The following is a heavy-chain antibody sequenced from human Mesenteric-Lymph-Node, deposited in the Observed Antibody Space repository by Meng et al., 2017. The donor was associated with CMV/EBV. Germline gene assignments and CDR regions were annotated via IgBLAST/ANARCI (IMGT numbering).Heavy chain of an antibody. CDR2: ISSSSDTI. CDR1: GFTFSRYS. D-gene: IGHD2-2*02. Sequence: GESLKISCAASGFTFSRYSMNWVRQAPGKGPEGVSYISSSSDTIYYGDSLKGRFPISRDNAKNTLYLQMNSLRAEDTAVYYCVQGITAAIGYYGMDVWRQGTTVTVSS. CDR3: VQGITAAIGYYGMDV. V-gene: IGHV3-48*04. J-gene: IGHJ6*02.